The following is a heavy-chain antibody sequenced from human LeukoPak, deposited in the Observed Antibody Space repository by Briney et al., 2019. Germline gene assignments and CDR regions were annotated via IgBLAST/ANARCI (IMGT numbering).Heavy chain of an antibody. Sequence: PGGSLRLSCAASGFTVSSNYMSWVRQAPGKGLEWVSVIYSGGSTYYADSVKGRFTISRDNSNNTLYLQMNSLRAEDTAVYYCARGLHSSSSVPYYMDVWGKGTTVTVSS. CDR1: GFTVSSNY. J-gene: IGHJ6*03. CDR2: IYSGGST. V-gene: IGHV3-66*02. D-gene: IGHD6-6*01. CDR3: ARGLHSSSSVPYYMDV.